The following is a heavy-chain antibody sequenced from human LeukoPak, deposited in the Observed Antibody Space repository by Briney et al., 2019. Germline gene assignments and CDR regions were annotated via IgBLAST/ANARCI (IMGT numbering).Heavy chain of an antibody. CDR1: GFSFSGYW. Sequence: PGGSLRLSCAASGFSFSGYWMQWVRQAPGKGLVWISRITRDGSGTDYAGSVKGRFTISRDNAKNTLYLQMNSLRAEDTAVYYCARALKYNSGYDWGGDYWGQGTLVTVSS. V-gene: IGHV3-74*01. CDR3: ARALKYNSGYDWGGDY. J-gene: IGHJ4*02. D-gene: IGHD5-12*01. CDR2: ITRDGSGT.